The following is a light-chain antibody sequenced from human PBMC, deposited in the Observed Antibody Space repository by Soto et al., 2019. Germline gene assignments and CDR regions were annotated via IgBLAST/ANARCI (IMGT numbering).Light chain of an antibody. J-gene: IGLJ1*01. Sequence: QSVLTQPASVSGSPGQSITISCTGTSSDVGGYNYVSWYQQHPGKAPKLMIYDVSNRPSGVSNRFSGSKSGNTASLTISGLHSEDEADYYCSSYTSSSFYVFGTGTKVTVL. CDR3: SSYTSSSFYV. CDR1: SSDVGGYNY. V-gene: IGLV2-14*01. CDR2: DVS.